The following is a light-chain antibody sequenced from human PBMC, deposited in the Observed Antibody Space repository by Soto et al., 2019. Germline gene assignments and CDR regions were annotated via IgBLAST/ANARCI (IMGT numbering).Light chain of an antibody. CDR1: QSVRNNY. J-gene: IGKJ4*01. V-gene: IGKV3-20*01. Sequence: EIVLTQSPGTLSLSPGERATLSCTASQSVRNNYLVWYQQRPGQPPRFLMYDVSTRAAGIPDRFSGSGSGTDFTLTISRLEPEDFAVYYCQQYGSTPLTFGGGTKVDIK. CDR3: QQYGSTPLT. CDR2: DVS.